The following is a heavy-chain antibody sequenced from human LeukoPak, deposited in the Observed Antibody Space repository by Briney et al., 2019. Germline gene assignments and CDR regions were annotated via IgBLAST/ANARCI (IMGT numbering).Heavy chain of an antibody. Sequence: ASETLSLTCTVSGGSISSSSYYWGWIRQPPGKGLEWIGEINHSGSTNYNPSLKSRVTISVDTSKNQFSLKLSSVTAADTAVYYCASLGHSGSYVRFDPWGQGTLVTVSS. V-gene: IGHV4-39*07. D-gene: IGHD1-26*01. CDR3: ASLGHSGSYVRFDP. J-gene: IGHJ5*02. CDR1: GGSISSSSYY. CDR2: INHSGST.